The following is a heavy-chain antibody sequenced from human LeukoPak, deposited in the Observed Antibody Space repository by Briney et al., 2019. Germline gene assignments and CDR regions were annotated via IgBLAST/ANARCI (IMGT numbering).Heavy chain of an antibody. J-gene: IGHJ3*02. CDR2: INPSCCST. V-gene: IGHV1-46*02. CDR1: GYTLNSYY. D-gene: IGHD5-18*01. CDR3: ARDIGDTLDAFDI. Sequence: ASVKFSCKASGYTLNSYYMHWVRQAPGQGLEWMGIINPSCCSTSYAQKFQGRVTMTRDTSTSTVYMELSSLRSEDTAVYYCARDIGDTLDAFDIWGQGTMVTVSS.